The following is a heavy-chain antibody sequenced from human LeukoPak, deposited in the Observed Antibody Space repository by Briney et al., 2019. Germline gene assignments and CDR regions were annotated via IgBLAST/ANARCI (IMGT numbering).Heavy chain of an antibody. D-gene: IGHD6-13*01. CDR1: GFTFSSYA. CDR3: ATRDMRGSSWYSAFDI. J-gene: IGHJ3*02. V-gene: IGHV3-23*01. CDR2: ISGSGGST. Sequence: PGGSLRLSCAASGFTFSSYAMSWVRQAPGKGLEWVSAISGSGGSTYYADSVKGRFTISRDNSKNTLYLQMNSLRAEDTAVYYCATRDMRGSSWYSAFDIWGQGTMVTVSS.